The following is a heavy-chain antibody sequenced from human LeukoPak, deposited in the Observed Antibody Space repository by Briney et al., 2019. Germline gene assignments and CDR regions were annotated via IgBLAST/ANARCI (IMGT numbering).Heavy chain of an antibody. Sequence: SETLSLTCTVSGGSISSYYWSWIRQPAGKGLEWIGRIYTSGSTNYNPSLKSRVTMSVDTSKNQFSLKLSSVTAADTAVYYCARDRLNWGYGSGEFDYWGQGTLVTVSS. D-gene: IGHD3-10*01. CDR1: GGSISSYY. V-gene: IGHV4-4*07. CDR3: ARDRLNWGYGSGEFDY. CDR2: IYTSGST. J-gene: IGHJ4*02.